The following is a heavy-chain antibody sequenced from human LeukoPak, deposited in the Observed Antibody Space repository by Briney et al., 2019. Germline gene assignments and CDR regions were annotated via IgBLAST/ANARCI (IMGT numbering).Heavy chain of an antibody. CDR1: GFLFDDYA. V-gene: IGHV3-20*04. CDR3: ARDGSWGWAQYDY. D-gene: IGHD5-24*01. J-gene: IGHJ4*02. Sequence: PGGSLRLSCAASGFLFDDYAVHWVRQVPGKGLEWVAGITVNGAARNYADSVKGRFIISRDDSKSTLDLQMNSLRAEDTALYYCARDGSWGWAQYDYWGRGILVTVSS. CDR2: ITVNGAAR.